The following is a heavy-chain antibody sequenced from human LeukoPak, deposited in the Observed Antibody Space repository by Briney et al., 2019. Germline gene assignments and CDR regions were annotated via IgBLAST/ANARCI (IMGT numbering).Heavy chain of an antibody. D-gene: IGHD6-19*01. CDR3: ARFNSSGWYTYYYYGMDV. J-gene: IGHJ6*02. CDR2: IYSGGST. Sequence: PGGSLRLSCAASGFTVSSNYMSWVRQAPGKGLGWVSVIYSGGSTYYADSVKGRFTISRDNSKNTLYLQMNSLRAEDTAVYYCARFNSSGWYTYYYYGMDVWGQGTTVTVSS. CDR1: GFTVSSNY. V-gene: IGHV3-66*01.